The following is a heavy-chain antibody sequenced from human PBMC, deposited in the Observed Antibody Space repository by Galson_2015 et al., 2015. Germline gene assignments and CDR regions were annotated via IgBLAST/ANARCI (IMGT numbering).Heavy chain of an antibody. D-gene: IGHD1-1*01. CDR1: GYSFTSYW. Sequence: SGAAVKKPGESLKISMQGSGYSFTSYWVGWGRQLLGLGLEWMTIISPGDSDTRYSPSFQGHVTISADKSISTAYLQWISLKASHTAMYYCARRPPNPYNWNDAGGNAFDIWGQGTMVTVSS. CDR2: ISPGDSDT. V-gene: IGHV5-51*01. J-gene: IGHJ3*02. CDR3: ARRPPNPYNWNDAGGNAFDI.